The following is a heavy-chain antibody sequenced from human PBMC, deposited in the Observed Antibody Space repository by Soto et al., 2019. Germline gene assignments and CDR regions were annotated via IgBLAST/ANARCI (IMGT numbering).Heavy chain of an antibody. V-gene: IGHV1-69*13. Sequence: SVKVSCKASGGTFSSYAISWVRQAPGQGLEWMGGIIPIFGTANYAQKFQGRVTITADESTSTAYMELSSLRSEDTAVYYCARDRSEAAAGTRWFDPWGQGTLVTV. J-gene: IGHJ5*02. CDR2: IIPIFGTA. CDR3: ARDRSEAAAGTRWFDP. D-gene: IGHD6-13*01. CDR1: GGTFSSYA.